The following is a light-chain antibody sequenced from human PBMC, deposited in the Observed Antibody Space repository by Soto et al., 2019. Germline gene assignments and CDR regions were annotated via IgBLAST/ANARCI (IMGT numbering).Light chain of an antibody. J-gene: IGKJ1*01. CDR3: QHYNDWRWT. CDR2: AAS. CDR1: QSISSK. Sequence: EIVMTQSPATLSVSPGEGATLSCRASQSISSKLAWYQQKPGQAPRLLIYAASTRATGVPARFSGSGSGTEFTLTISSLQSEDLAVSYCQHYNDWRWTFGQGTKVEIK. V-gene: IGKV3-15*01.